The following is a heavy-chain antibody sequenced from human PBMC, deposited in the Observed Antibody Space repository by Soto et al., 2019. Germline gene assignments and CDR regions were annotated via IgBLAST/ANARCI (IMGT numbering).Heavy chain of an antibody. CDR2: INPNSGGT. Sequence: GASVKVSCKASGYTLTGYYMHWVRQAPGQGLEWMGWINPNSGGTNYAQKFQGWVTMTRDTSISTAYMELSRLRSDDTAVYYCARARITMVRGVSNWFDPWGQGTLVTVSS. J-gene: IGHJ5*02. CDR3: ARARITMVRGVSNWFDP. CDR1: GYTLTGYY. V-gene: IGHV1-2*04. D-gene: IGHD3-10*01.